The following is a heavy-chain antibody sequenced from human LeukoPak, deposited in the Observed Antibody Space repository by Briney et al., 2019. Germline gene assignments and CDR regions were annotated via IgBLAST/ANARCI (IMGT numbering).Heavy chain of an antibody. CDR1: GGSISSGDYY. D-gene: IGHD6-13*01. V-gene: IGHV4-30-4*01. CDR3: ARDFRAAARGGAY. Sequence: SETLSLTCTVSGGSISSGDYYWSWIRQPPGKGLEWIGYIYYSGSTYYNPSLKSRVTISVDTSKNQFSLKLSSVTAADTAVYYCARDFRAAARGGAYWGQGTLVTVSS. CDR2: IYYSGST. J-gene: IGHJ4*02.